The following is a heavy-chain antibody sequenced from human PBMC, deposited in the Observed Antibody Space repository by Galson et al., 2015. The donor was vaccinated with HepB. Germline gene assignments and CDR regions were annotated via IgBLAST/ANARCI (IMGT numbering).Heavy chain of an antibody. V-gene: IGHV3-15*01. J-gene: IGHJ6*02. CDR1: GFTFSNAW. CDR2: IKSKTDGGTT. D-gene: IGHD2-2*01. CDR3: TTYIVVVPAAHYYYYGMDV. Sequence: SLRLSCAASGFTFSNAWMSWVRQAPGKGLEWVGRIKSKTDGGTTDYAAPVKGRFTISRDDSKNTLYLQMNSLKTEDTAVYYCTTYIVVVPAAHYYYYGMDVWGQGTTVTVSS.